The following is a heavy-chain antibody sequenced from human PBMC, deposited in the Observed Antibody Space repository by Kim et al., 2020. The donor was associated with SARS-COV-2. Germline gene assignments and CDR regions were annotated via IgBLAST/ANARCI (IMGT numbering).Heavy chain of an antibody. Sequence: TNYAQKLQGRVTMTTDTSTSTAYMELRSLRSDDTAVYYCAREEYYYGMDVWGQGTTVTVSS. V-gene: IGHV1-18*01. CDR2: T. J-gene: IGHJ6*02. CDR3: AREEYYYGMDV.